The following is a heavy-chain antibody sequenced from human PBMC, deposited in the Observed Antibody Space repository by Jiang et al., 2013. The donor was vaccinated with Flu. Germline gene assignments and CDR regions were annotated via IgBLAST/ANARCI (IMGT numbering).Heavy chain of an antibody. V-gene: IGHV1-69*04. J-gene: IGHJ6*02. CDR2: IIPILGIA. Sequence: SGAEVKKPGSSVKVSCKASGGTFSSYAISWVRQAPGQGLEWMGRIIPILGIANYAQKFQGRVTITADKSTSTAYMELSSLRSEDTAVYYCARDEGVAGTWEIKFYYYYGMDVWGQGTTVTVSS. D-gene: IGHD6-13*01. CDR3: ARDEGVAGTWEIKFYYYYGMDV. CDR1: GGTFSSYA.